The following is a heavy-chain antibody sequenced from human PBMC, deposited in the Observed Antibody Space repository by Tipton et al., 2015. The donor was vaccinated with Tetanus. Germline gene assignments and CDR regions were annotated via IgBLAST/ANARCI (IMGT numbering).Heavy chain of an antibody. V-gene: IGHV4-34*08. D-gene: IGHD5-24*01. Sequence: LRLSCRASGFTFGDYNMMWFRQAPGKGLEWIGEISHSGSSSYSPSLKSRVTISVDTSKNQFSLRLRSVAAADTAVYYCARGGRDAYNNPLGAFDVWGRGTTVTVSS. CDR3: ARGGRDAYNNPLGAFDV. CDR2: ISHSGSS. J-gene: IGHJ3*01. CDR1: GFTFGDYN.